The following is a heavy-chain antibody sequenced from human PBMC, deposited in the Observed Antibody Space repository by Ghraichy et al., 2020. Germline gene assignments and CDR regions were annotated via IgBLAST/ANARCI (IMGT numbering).Heavy chain of an antibody. CDR2: ISGSGGST. Sequence: GGSLRLSCAASGFTFSSYAMSWVRQAPGKGLEWVSAISGSGGSTYYADSVKGRFTISRDNSKNTLYLQMNSLRAEDTAVYYCAKALEQTFGVVIYYYYYGMDVWGQGTTVTVSS. D-gene: IGHD3-3*01. CDR1: GFTFSSYA. CDR3: AKALEQTFGVVIYYYYYGMDV. J-gene: IGHJ6*02. V-gene: IGHV3-23*01.